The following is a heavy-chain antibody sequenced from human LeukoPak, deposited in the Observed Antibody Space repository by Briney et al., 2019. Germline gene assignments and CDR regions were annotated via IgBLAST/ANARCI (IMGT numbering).Heavy chain of an antibody. V-gene: IGHV4-38-2*02. Sequence: SETLSLTCTVSGYSISSGYYWGWIRQPPGKGLEWIGSIYHSGSTYYNPSLKSRVTISVDTSKNQFSLKLSSVTAADTAVYYCARGLVTTSWFDPWGQGTLVTVSS. CDR3: ARGLVTTSWFDP. D-gene: IGHD4-11*01. CDR2: IYHSGST. J-gene: IGHJ5*02. CDR1: GYSISSGYY.